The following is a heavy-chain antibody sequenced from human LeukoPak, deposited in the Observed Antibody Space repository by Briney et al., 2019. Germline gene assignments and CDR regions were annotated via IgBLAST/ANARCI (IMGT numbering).Heavy chain of an antibody. D-gene: IGHD3-16*01. V-gene: IGHV1-69*13. CDR3: ASSSLAVKYYFDY. Sequence: ASVKVSCKASGGTFSGYAISWVRQAPGQGLEWMGGIIPIFGTANYAQKFQGRVTITADESTSTAYMELSSLRSEDTAVCYCASSSLAVKYYFDYWGQGTLVTVSS. J-gene: IGHJ4*02. CDR1: GGTFSGYA. CDR2: IIPIFGTA.